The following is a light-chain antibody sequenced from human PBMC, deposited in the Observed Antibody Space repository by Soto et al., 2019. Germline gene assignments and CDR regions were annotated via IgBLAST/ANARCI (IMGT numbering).Light chain of an antibody. CDR3: QKYNNWPLT. Sequence: EIVLTQSPGTLSLSPVERSTLSCMASQSVSSNLAWYQQKPGQAPRLLIFGASTRATGIPARFSGSGSGTEFTLTISSLQSEDFAAYYCQKYNNWPLTFGGGTKGDIK. CDR2: GAS. V-gene: IGKV3-15*01. J-gene: IGKJ4*01. CDR1: QSVSSN.